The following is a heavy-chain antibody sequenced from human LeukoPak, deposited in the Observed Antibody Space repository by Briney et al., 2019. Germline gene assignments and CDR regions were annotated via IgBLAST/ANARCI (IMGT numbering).Heavy chain of an antibody. CDR3: ARVMIVVVIPDGMDV. CDR1: GFTFSSYA. J-gene: IGHJ6*02. V-gene: IGHV3-30-3*01. CDR2: ISYDGSNK. D-gene: IGHD3-22*01. Sequence: GGSLRLSCAASGFTFSSYAMHWVRQAPGKGLEWVAVISYDGSNKYYADSVKGRFTISRDNSKNTLYLQMNSLRAEDTAVYYCARVMIVVVIPDGMDVWGQGTTVTVFS.